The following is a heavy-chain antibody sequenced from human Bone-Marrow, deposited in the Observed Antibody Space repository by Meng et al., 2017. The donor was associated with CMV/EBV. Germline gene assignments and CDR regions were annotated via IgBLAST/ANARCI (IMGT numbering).Heavy chain of an antibody. D-gene: IGHD2/OR15-2a*01. CDR1: GFTFSDYY. CDR3: VKGGLSTLPRAFDS. CDR2: ISSSDSTI. V-gene: IGHV3-11*01. Sequence: GGSLRLSCAASGFTFSDYYMSWIRQAPGKGLEWVSYISSSDSTIYYADSVKGRFTISRDNAKNSLYLQMNSLRAEDTAVYYCVKGGLSTLPRAFDSWGQGTLVTVSS. J-gene: IGHJ3*02.